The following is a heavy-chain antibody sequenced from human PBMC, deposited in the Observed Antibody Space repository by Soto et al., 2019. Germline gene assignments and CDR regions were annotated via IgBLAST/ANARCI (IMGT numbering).Heavy chain of an antibody. V-gene: IGHV3-9*01. CDR1: GFKFDDYA. D-gene: IGHD3-22*01. CDR2: INWNGAYS. Sequence: EVQLVESGGNLARPGESLRLSCAASGFKFDDYAFHWVRQAPGKGPEWVSGINWNGAYSGYADSVKGRFTISRDHAGNFVYLQMDTLRPEDTALYYCEKVYSSAWYEEPYDAWGKGTMVTVSS. CDR3: EKVYSSAWYEEPYDA. J-gene: IGHJ3*01.